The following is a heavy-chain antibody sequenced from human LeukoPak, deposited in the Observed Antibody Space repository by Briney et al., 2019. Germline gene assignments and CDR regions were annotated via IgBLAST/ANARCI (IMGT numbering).Heavy chain of an antibody. D-gene: IGHD2-2*01. CDR3: ARERVPDY. CDR2: IYYSGST. CDR1: GGSISSYY. Sequence: SETLSLTCTVSGGSISSYYWSWIRQPPGKGLEWIGYIYYSGSTNYNPSLKSRVTISVDTSKNQFSLKLSSVTAADTAVYYCARERVPDYWGQGTLVTVSS. V-gene: IGHV4-59*12. J-gene: IGHJ4*02.